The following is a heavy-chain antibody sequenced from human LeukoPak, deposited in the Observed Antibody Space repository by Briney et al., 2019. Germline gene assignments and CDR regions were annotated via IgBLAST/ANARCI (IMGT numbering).Heavy chain of an antibody. CDR2: IYTSGST. V-gene: IGHV4-4*07. Sequence: PSETLSLTCTVSGGSISSYYWSWIRQPAGKGLEWIGRIYTSGSTNYNPSLKSRVTMSVDTSKSQFSLKLSSVTAADTAVYYCARDFKVTMVRGVRSDYYYGMGVWGQGTTVTVSS. J-gene: IGHJ6*02. CDR3: ARDFKVTMVRGVRSDYYYGMGV. D-gene: IGHD3-10*01. CDR1: GGSISSYY.